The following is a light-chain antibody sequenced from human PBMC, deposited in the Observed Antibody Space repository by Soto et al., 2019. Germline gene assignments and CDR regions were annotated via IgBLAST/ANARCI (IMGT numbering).Light chain of an antibody. J-gene: IGKJ5*01. Sequence: EIVLTQSPATLSLSPGERATLSCRASHSISSFLAWYQQKPGQAPRLLIYGASNRATGIPARFSGSGSGTDFTLTISSLEPEDFAVYYYQQHFNGPITFGQGARLEIK. CDR1: HSISSF. CDR2: GAS. V-gene: IGKV3-11*01. CDR3: QQHFNGPIT.